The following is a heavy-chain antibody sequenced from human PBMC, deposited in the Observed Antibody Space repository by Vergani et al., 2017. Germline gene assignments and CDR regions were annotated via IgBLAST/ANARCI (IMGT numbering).Heavy chain of an antibody. D-gene: IGHD2-15*01. CDR2: TRYDGIVE. J-gene: IGHJ4*02. Sequence: VQLVESGGGLVKPGGSLRLSCVASGFTFSSYDMNWVRQAPGKGLEWVAFTRYDGIVEYYGDSVRGRFTISRDNSKNTLYLQMNRLRPEDTAVYYCATAGAAYCRGASCYDFFEYWGQGTLVTVAS. CDR3: ATAGAAYCRGASCYDFFEY. V-gene: IGHV3-30*02. CDR1: GFTFSSYD.